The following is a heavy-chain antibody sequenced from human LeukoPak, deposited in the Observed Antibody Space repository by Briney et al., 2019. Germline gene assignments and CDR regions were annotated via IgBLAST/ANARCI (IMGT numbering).Heavy chain of an antibody. J-gene: IGHJ4*02. V-gene: IGHV1-18*01. Sequence: GASVKVSCKASGYTFTSHGISWVRQAPGQGLEWMGWISAYNGNTNYAQKLQGRVTMTTDTSTSTAYMELSSLRSEDTAVYYCARVRGRRDGYNLVYWGQGTLVTVSS. D-gene: IGHD5-24*01. CDR3: ARVRGRRDGYNLVY. CDR2: ISAYNGNT. CDR1: GYTFTSHG.